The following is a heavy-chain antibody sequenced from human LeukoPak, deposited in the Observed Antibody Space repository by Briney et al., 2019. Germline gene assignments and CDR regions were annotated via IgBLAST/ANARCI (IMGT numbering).Heavy chain of an antibody. V-gene: IGHV3-48*03. J-gene: IGHJ4*02. CDR2: ISSSGSTI. Sequence: GGSLRLSCAASGFTFSSYEMNWVRQAPGRGLEWVSYISSSGSTIYYADSVKGRFTISRDNAKNSLYLQMNSLRAEDTAVYYCAPDYGDYAPVDWGQGTLVTVSS. CDR1: GFTFSSYE. D-gene: IGHD4-17*01. CDR3: APDYGDYAPVD.